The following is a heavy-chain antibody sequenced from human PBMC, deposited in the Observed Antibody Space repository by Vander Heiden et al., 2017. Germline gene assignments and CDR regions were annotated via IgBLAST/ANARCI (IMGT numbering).Heavy chain of an antibody. CDR3: ATQPVGPREGY. J-gene: IGHJ4*02. CDR1: GNHLTGCD. Sequence: QVQLVQSGAEVKKPGASVKFSCTASGNHLTGCDMHWVRQPPGQGLEWMGWINPNSGGTNYAQKFQGRVTMTRETSISTAYMELSRMRSEDTAVYYCATQPVGPREGYWGQGTLVTVSS. D-gene: IGHD1-26*01. V-gene: IGHV1-2*02. CDR2: INPNSGGT.